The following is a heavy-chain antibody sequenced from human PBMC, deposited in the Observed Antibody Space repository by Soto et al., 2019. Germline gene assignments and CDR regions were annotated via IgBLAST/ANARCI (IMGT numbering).Heavy chain of an antibody. J-gene: IGHJ6*03. CDR1: GGSISSYY. CDR3: ARVDDFWSGYLNYYYYYMDV. Sequence: SETLSLTCTVSGGSISSYYWSWIRQPPGKGLEWIGYIYYSGSTNYNPSLKSRVTISVDTSKNQFSLKLSSVTAADTAVYYCARVDDFWSGYLNYYYYYMDVWGKGTTVT. V-gene: IGHV4-59*01. D-gene: IGHD3-3*01. CDR2: IYYSGST.